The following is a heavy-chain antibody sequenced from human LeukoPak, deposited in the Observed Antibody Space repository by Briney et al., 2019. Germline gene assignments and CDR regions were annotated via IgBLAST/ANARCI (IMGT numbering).Heavy chain of an antibody. J-gene: IGHJ4*02. CDR2: INPNSGGT. CDR3: ARERVVVPAAIPFDY. CDR1: GYTLTELS. Sequence: ASVKVSCKVSGYTLTELSMHWVRQAPGQGLEWMGWINPNSGGTNYAQKFQGRVTMTRDTSISTAYMELSRLRSDDTAVYYCARERVVVPAAIPFDYWGQGTLVTVSS. V-gene: IGHV1-2*02. D-gene: IGHD2-2*02.